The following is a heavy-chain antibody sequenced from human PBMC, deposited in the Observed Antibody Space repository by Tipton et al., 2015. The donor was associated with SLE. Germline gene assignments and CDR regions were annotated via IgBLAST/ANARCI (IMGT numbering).Heavy chain of an antibody. J-gene: IGHJ4*02. V-gene: IGHV3-48*01. D-gene: IGHD5-12*01. CDR2: ISSSSRTI. CDR3: ARLGVAEDFDY. Sequence: SLRLSCAASGFTFSSYSMNWVRQAPGKGLGWVSYISSSSRTIYYADSVKGRFTISRDNAKKSLYLQMNSLRAEDTAVYYRARLGVAEDFDYWGQGPLLTVAS. CDR1: GFTFSSYS.